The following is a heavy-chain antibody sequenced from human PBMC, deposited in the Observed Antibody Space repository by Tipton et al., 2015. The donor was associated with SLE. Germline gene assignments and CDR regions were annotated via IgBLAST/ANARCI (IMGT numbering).Heavy chain of an antibody. V-gene: IGHV3-74*03. CDR2: VNMDETTT. Sequence: SLRLSCAASGFTFSDYWMHWVRQTPGEGLVWVSRVNMDETTTEYADSVRGRIIISRDNAKNSLYLQMNSLRAEDTAVYYCARAGNPNWKYYYGMDVWGQGTTVTVSS. CDR1: GFTFSDYW. D-gene: IGHD1-20*01. CDR3: ARAGNPNWKYYYGMDV. J-gene: IGHJ6*02.